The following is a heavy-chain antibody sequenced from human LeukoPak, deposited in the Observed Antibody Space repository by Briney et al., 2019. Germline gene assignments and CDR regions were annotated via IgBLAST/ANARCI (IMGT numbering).Heavy chain of an antibody. CDR2: INPSGGST. J-gene: IGHJ4*02. D-gene: IGHD6-19*01. Sequence: AAVKVSCKASGYTFTSYYMHWVRQAPGQGREWMGIINPSGGSTSYAQKFQGRVTMTRDTSTSTVYMELSSLRSEDTAVYYCSRSDPSGWYYYWGQGTLVTVSS. CDR1: GYTFTSYY. CDR3: SRSDPSGWYYY. V-gene: IGHV1-46*01.